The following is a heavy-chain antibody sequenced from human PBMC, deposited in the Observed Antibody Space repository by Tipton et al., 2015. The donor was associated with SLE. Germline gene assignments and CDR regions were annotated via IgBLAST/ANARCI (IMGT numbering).Heavy chain of an antibody. Sequence: QSGAEVKKPGASVKVSCKASGYTFTSYGISWVRQAPGQGLEWMGWISGYNDNTHYAQKLQGRVTLTTDTSTSTAYMELRSLRSDDTAVYYCTRDLKVNTAMSDYWYFDLWGRGTLVTVSS. J-gene: IGHJ2*01. CDR3: TRDLKVNTAMSDYWYFDL. V-gene: IGHV1-18*01. CDR2: ISGYNDNT. D-gene: IGHD5-18*01. CDR1: GYTFTSYG.